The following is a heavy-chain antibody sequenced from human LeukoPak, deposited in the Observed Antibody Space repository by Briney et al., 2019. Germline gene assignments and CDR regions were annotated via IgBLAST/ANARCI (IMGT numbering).Heavy chain of an antibody. CDR2: ISSSGSTI. CDR3: ARVRYDFWSGYSSNYYYMDV. CDR1: GFTFSDYY. Sequence: GGSLRLSCAASGFTFSDYYMSWIRQAPGKGLEWVSYISSSGSTIYYADSVKGRFTISRDNAKNSLYLQMNSLRAEDTAVYYCARVRYDFWSGYSSNYYYMDVWGKGTTVTVSS. D-gene: IGHD3-3*01. V-gene: IGHV3-11*04. J-gene: IGHJ6*03.